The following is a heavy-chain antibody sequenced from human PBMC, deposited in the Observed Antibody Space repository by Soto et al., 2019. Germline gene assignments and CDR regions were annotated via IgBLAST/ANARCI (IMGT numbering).Heavy chain of an antibody. CDR2: ISAHNGYT. J-gene: IGHJ6*02. CDR3: AREALVPAATLGALYGMDV. Sequence: ASLKVSCKASGYAFTNYGISWVRQAPGQGLQWMGWISAHNGYTNNAQKFQGRLTMTTDTAANAAYMELRSLRSDDTAVYYCAREALVPAATLGALYGMDVWGQGTTVNVSS. V-gene: IGHV1-18*01. CDR1: GYAFTNYG. D-gene: IGHD2-2*01.